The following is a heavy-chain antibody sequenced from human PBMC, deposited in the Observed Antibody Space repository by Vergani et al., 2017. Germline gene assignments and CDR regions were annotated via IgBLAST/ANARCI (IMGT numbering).Heavy chain of an antibody. Sequence: QVQLVQSGAEVKKPGSSVKVSCKASGGTFSSYAISWVRQAPGQGLEWMGGIIPIFGTANYAQKFQGRVTITADKSTSTAYMELSSLRAEDTAVYYCAGDGGWEYYDSSGYYRPLDYWGQGTLVTVSS. CDR2: IIPIFGTA. D-gene: IGHD3-22*01. CDR1: GGTFSSYA. V-gene: IGHV1-69*06. J-gene: IGHJ4*02. CDR3: AGDGGWEYYDSSGYYRPLDY.